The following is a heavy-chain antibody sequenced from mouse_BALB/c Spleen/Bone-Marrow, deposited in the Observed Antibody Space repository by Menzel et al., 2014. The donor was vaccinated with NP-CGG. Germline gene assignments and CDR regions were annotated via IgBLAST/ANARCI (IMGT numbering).Heavy chain of an antibody. D-gene: IGHD2-2*01. CDR1: GFDFSRYW. CDR3: ESFGSCGGFLY. Sequence: EVMLVESGGGLVQPGGSLKLSCAASGFDFSRYWMSWVRQAPGKGLQWIGEINPDSNTINYTPSLKDKFIISRDNAKNPLSLKLSEVKSETTAFYSGESFGSCGGFLYGGQGTLVPVSA. V-gene: IGHV4-1*02. CDR2: INPDSNTI. J-gene: IGHJ3*01.